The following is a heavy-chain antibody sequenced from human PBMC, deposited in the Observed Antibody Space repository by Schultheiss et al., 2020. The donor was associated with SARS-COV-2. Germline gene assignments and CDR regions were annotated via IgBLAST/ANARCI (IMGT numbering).Heavy chain of an antibody. CDR1: GFTFSSYA. D-gene: IGHD2-21*02. CDR2: ISSNGGST. CDR3: VKGGGYCGGDCYSNFDY. V-gene: IGHV3-64D*06. Sequence: GGSLRLSCAASGFTFSSYAMSWVRQAPGKGLEYVSAISSNGGSTYYADSVKGRFTISRDNSKNTLYLQMSSLRAEDTAVYYCVKGGGYCGGDCYSNFDYWGQGTLVTVSS. J-gene: IGHJ4*02.